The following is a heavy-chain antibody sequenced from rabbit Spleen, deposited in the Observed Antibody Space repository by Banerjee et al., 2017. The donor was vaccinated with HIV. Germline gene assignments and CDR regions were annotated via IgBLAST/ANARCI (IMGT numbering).Heavy chain of an antibody. CDR2: IYAAKGST. V-gene: IGHV1S7*01. CDR1: GIDFTKYY. J-gene: IGHJ4*01. D-gene: IGHD5-1*01. CDR3: ARDLVEIIGWNFNL. Sequence: QLTETGGGLVQPGGSLTLSCKASGIDFTKYYITWVRQAPGKGLEWIGIIYAAKGSTDYASWVNGRFTISSDNAQSTVDLKMTSLTAADTATYFCARDLVEIIGWNFNLWGPGTLVTVS.